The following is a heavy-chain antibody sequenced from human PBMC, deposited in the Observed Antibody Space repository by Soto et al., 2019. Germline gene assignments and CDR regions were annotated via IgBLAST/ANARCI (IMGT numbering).Heavy chain of an antibody. J-gene: IGHJ4*02. Sequence: QVQLQESGPGLVKPSETLSLTCTVSGGSISSYYWSWIRQPPGKGLEWIGYIYYSGSTNYNPSLKSRVTTSVDTSKNQFSLKLSSVTAADTAVYYCARVDTAMATLDYWGQGTLVTVSS. CDR1: GGSISSYY. CDR2: IYYSGST. CDR3: ARVDTAMATLDY. V-gene: IGHV4-59*01. D-gene: IGHD5-18*01.